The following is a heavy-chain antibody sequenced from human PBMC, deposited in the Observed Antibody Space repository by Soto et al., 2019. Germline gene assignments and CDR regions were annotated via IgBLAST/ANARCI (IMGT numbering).Heavy chain of an antibody. D-gene: IGHD5-12*01. V-gene: IGHV3-7*01. J-gene: IGHJ4*02. CDR3: ARPQRGYSGYDLPDY. Sequence: PGGSPRLSCAASGFTFSSYWMSWVRQAPGKGLEWVANIKQDGSEKYYVDSVKGRFTISRDNAKNSLYLQMNSLRAEDTAVYYCARPQRGYSGYDLPDYWGQGTLVTVSS. CDR1: GFTFSSYW. CDR2: IKQDGSEK.